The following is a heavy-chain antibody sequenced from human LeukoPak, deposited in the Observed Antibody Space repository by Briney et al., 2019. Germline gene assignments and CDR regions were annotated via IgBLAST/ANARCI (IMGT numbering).Heavy chain of an antibody. CDR1: GFTFSSYG. V-gene: IGHV3-23*01. CDR3: AKSFRSTSLDY. CDR2: ISGSGDST. Sequence: PGGSLRLSCAASGFTFSSYGMSWVRLPPGRGLEWVSAISGSGDSTYYADSVKGRFTISRDNSRNTLYLQMNSLRAGDTAVYYCAKSFRSTSLDYWGQGTLVTVSS. D-gene: IGHD2-2*01. J-gene: IGHJ4*02.